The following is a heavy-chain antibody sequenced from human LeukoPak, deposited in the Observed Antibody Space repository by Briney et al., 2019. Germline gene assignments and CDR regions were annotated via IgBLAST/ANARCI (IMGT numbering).Heavy chain of an antibody. CDR2: IKQDGSEK. CDR1: GFTFSSYR. CDR3: ARVPAAILSFDY. Sequence: AGGSLRLSCAASGFTFSSYRMSWVRQAPGKGLEWVANIKQDGSEKYYVDSVKGRFTISRDNAKNSLYLQMNSLRAEDTAVYYCARVPAAILSFDYWGQGTLVTVSS. J-gene: IGHJ4*02. D-gene: IGHD2-2*02. V-gene: IGHV3-7*04.